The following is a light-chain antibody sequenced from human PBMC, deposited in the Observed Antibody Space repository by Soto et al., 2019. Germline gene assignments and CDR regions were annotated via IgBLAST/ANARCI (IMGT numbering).Light chain of an antibody. CDR3: QQYGSSPYT. CDR2: GTF. V-gene: IGKV3-20*01. CDR1: QSLSTTD. Sequence: EIVLTQSPDTLSLSPGKRATLSCRASQSLSTTDLVWYQQRSGQPPRLVIFGTFSTATGIPARFSGSGSGTDFTLTISRLEPEDSAVYYCQQYGSSPYTFGRGTRLEIK. J-gene: IGKJ5*01.